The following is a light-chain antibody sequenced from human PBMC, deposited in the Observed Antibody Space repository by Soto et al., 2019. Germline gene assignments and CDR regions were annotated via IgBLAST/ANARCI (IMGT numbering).Light chain of an antibody. Sequence: EIVMTQSPATLSVSPGERATLSCRASQSVTSKLAWYQQRPGQAPRLVIYDTSIRATGIPARFSGSGSGTEFTLTISSLQSEDFAVYYCQQYNVWPPITFGQGTKVDIK. CDR1: QSVTSK. CDR3: QQYNVWPPIT. V-gene: IGKV3-15*01. CDR2: DTS. J-gene: IGKJ1*01.